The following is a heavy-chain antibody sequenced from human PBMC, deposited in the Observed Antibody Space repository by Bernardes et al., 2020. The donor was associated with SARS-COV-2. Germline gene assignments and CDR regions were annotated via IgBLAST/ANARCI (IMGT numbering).Heavy chain of an antibody. Sequence: ASVKVSCKASGYMFSSYGFSWVRQAPGQGLEWMGWISYDNEKTQYAEKFQGRVTMTTDSASTAYLELTSLTPDDTGMYYCARDRQYLSGWFRQGKYFFDNWGQGTLVTVSS. D-gene: IGHD6-19*01. CDR2: ISYDNEKT. CDR1: GYMFSSYG. V-gene: IGHV1-18*01. J-gene: IGHJ4*02. CDR3: ARDRQYLSGWFRQGKYFFDN.